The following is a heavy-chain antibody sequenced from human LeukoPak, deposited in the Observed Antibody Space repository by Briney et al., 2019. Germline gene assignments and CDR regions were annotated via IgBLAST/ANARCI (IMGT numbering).Heavy chain of an antibody. CDR3: ARRDSNGYYDTD. CDR2: IYPGDSDT. CDR1: GYRFTTYW. J-gene: IGHJ4*02. D-gene: IGHD3-22*01. Sequence: GESLQISCQGSGYRFTTYWIGWVRQMPGKGLEWMGIIYPGDSDTRYSPSFQGQVTISADKSISTAYLHWSSLKASDTAVYYCARRDSNGYYDTDWGQGTLVTVSS. V-gene: IGHV5-51*01.